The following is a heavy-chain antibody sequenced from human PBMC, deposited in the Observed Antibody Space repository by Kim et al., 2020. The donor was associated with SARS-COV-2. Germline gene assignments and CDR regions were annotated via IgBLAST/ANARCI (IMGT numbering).Heavy chain of an antibody. Sequence: GGSLRLSCAASGFTFSSYGMHWVRQAPGKGLEWVAVIWYDGSNKYYADSVKGRFTISRDNSKNTLYLQMNSLRAEDTAVYYCARDTVGYSYGRGVPDYWGQGTLVTVSS. CDR2: IWYDGSNK. CDR3: ARDTVGYSYGRGVPDY. D-gene: IGHD5-18*01. V-gene: IGHV3-33*01. J-gene: IGHJ4*02. CDR1: GFTFSSYG.